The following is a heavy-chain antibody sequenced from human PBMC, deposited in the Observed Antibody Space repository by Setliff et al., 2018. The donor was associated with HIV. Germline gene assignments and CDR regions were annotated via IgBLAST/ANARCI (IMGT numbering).Heavy chain of an antibody. J-gene: IGHJ5*02. CDR3: ARAHFLVAMTRNWFDP. D-gene: IGHD5-12*01. CDR2: INPKSGVA. V-gene: IGHV1-2*06. Sequence: ASVKVSCKASGYTFTDFYIHWVRQAPGQGLEWIGRINPKSGVADYLKKFQGRVTMTADTLTNTAHMELIRPRFDDTAVYYCARAHFLVAMTRNWFDPWGQGTLFTVSS. CDR1: GYTFTDFY.